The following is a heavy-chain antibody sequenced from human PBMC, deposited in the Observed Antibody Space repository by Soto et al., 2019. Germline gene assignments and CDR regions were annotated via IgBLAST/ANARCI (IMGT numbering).Heavy chain of an antibody. CDR1: GFTFSGFD. CDR2: IGTAGDT. V-gene: IGHV3-13*01. J-gene: IGHJ4*02. D-gene: IGHD2-15*01. CDR3: ARGQEVGAHFFDS. Sequence: PGGSLRLSCEASGFTFSGFDMHWVRQPTGKGLEWVSTIGTAGDTYYAVSVKGRFTISRDKAKNSLSLQMNSLRAGDTAVYFCARGQEVGAHFFDSWGQGTQVTVSS.